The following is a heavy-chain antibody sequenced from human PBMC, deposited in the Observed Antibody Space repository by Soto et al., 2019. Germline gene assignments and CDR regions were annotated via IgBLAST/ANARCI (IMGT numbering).Heavy chain of an antibody. V-gene: IGHV1-69*04. J-gene: IGHJ3*02. CDR3: AREPVLRYFVTDAFDI. CDR1: GGTFSSYT. CDR2: IIPILGIA. D-gene: IGHD3-9*01. Sequence: GASVKVSCKASGGTFSSYTISWVRQAPGQGLEWMGRIIPILGIANYAQKFQGRVTITADKSTSTAYMELSSLRSEDTAVYYCAREPVLRYFVTDAFDIWGQGTMVTVSS.